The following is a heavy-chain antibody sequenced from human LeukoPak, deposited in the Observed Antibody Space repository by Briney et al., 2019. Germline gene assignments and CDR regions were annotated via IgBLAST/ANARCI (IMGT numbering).Heavy chain of an antibody. D-gene: IGHD3-3*01. CDR3: ARLFTIFGVVLSKFDP. V-gene: IGHV4-34*01. Sequence: SETLSLTCAVYGGSFSGYYWSWIRQPPGKGLEWIGVINHSGSTNYNPSLKSRVTISVDTSKNQFSLKLSSVTAADTAVYYCARLFTIFGVVLSKFDPWGQGTLVTVSS. CDR2: INHSGST. CDR1: GGSFSGYY. J-gene: IGHJ5*02.